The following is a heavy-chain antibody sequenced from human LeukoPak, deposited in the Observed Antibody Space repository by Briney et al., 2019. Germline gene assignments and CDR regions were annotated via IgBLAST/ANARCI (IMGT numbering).Heavy chain of an antibody. V-gene: IGHV3-23*01. Sequence: GGPLRLSCAASGFIFSRYSMSWVRQAPGKGLEWVSAISGSGSGTYYAGSVKGRFTIPRDNSKDTLDLQMNSLRAEDTAVYYCAKDPFSSDWYGSFDYWGQGTLVTVSS. CDR3: AKDPFSSDWYGSFDY. J-gene: IGHJ4*02. CDR1: GFIFSRYS. CDR2: ISGSGSGT. D-gene: IGHD6-13*01.